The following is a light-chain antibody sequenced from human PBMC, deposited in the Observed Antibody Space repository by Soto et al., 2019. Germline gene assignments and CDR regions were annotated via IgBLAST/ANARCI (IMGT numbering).Light chain of an antibody. CDR2: DVS. V-gene: IGLV2-14*02. Sequence: QSVLTQPASVSGSPGQSITISCTGTRSDIGSYNLVSWYQQHPDKAPKLIIYDVSFRPSGISDRFSGSKSGNTASLTISGLQAEDEADYFCSSYTGSSTSFGGGTKLTVL. CDR3: SSYTGSSTS. CDR1: RSDIGSYNL. J-gene: IGLJ3*02.